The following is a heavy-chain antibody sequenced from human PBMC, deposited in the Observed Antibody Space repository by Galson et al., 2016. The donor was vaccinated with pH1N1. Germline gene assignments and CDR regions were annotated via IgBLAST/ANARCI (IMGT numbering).Heavy chain of an antibody. D-gene: IGHD3-22*01. CDR3: ATSVEGSGSYSFDY. CDR1: GGTFSNYV. V-gene: IGHV1-2*06. Sequence: SVKVSCKASGGTFSNYVISWVRQAPGQGLEWIGRINPDSGDTRYTQKFQGRVTMTSDTSVTTAYTELTSVTYDDTAVYFCATSVEGSGSYSFDYWGQGTLVTVSS. CDR2: INPDSGDT. J-gene: IGHJ4*02.